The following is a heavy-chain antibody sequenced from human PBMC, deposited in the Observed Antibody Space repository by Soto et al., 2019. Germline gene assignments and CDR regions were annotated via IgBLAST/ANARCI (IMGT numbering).Heavy chain of an antibody. V-gene: IGHV1-69*13. D-gene: IGHD6-19*01. CDR2: IIPIFGTA. Sequence: ASVKVSCKASGGTFSSYAISWVRQAPGQGLEWMGGIIPIFGTANYAQKFQGRVTITADESTSTAYMELSSLRSEDTAVYYCASEPYSSGWYWADFQHWGQGTLVTVSS. CDR1: GGTFSSYA. J-gene: IGHJ1*01. CDR3: ASEPYSSGWYWADFQH.